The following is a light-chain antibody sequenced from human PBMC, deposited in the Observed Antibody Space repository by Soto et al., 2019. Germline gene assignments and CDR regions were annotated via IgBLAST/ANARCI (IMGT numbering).Light chain of an antibody. CDR3: QQYYSYSWT. Sequence: DIQMTQSPSTLSASVGDRVTITCRASQSVSSWLAWYQQKPGKAPKLVIYDVSSLESGVPARFSGSGSGTEFTLTIASLQPDDFATYFCQQYYSYSWTFGQGTKVDIK. V-gene: IGKV1-5*01. J-gene: IGKJ1*01. CDR1: QSVSSW. CDR2: DVS.